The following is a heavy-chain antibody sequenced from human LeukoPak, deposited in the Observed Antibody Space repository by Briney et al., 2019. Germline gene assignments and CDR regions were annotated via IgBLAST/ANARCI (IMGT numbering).Heavy chain of an antibody. CDR1: GGSISSYY. D-gene: IGHD5-18*01. J-gene: IGHJ4*02. CDR3: ARHSYGKSLDC. Sequence: PSETLSLTCTVSGGSISSYYWSWIRQPPGKGLEWIGYIYYSGNTNYNPSLKSRVTISVDTSKNQFSLKLNSVTAADTAVYYCARHSYGKSLDCWGQGTLVTVSS. CDR2: IYYSGNT. V-gene: IGHV4-59*01.